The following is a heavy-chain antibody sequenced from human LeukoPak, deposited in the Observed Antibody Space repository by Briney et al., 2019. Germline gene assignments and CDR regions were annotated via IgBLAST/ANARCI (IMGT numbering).Heavy chain of an antibody. CDR2: IYYSGST. J-gene: IGHJ5*02. V-gene: IGHV4-59*12. CDR3: ARFDSGTNWFDP. D-gene: IGHD1-14*01. Sequence: YPSETLSLTCTVSGSSISNYYRSWIRQPPGKGLEWIGYIYYSGSTTYNPSLKSRVTISVDTSNSQFSLRLTSVTAADTAVYYCARFDSGTNWFDPWGQGTLVTVSS. CDR1: GSSISNYY.